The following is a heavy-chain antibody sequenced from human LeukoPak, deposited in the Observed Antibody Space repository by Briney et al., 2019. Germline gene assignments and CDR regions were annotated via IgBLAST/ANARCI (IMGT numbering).Heavy chain of an antibody. CDR2: FSLGGSGTT. V-gene: IGHV4-59*08. CDR1: GASITTYS. Sequence: SETLSLTCIVSGASITTYSWNWLRQSPGKGLEWIGYFSLGGSGTTSYTSSLKSRVTISRDTSKNQLSLKPTSVTAADTAVYYCARWDDSAWAFGTWGPGTLVTVSS. CDR3: ARWDDSAWAFGT. D-gene: IGHD6-19*01. J-gene: IGHJ5*02.